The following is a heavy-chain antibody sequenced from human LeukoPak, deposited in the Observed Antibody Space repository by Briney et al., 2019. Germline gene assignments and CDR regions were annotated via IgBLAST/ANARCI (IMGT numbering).Heavy chain of an antibody. D-gene: IGHD3-10*02. J-gene: IGHJ6*04. Sequence: GGSLRLSCAAPGFIFSSYSMSWVGKAPGKGLEWVSYISSSGSTIYYADSVKGRFTISRDNAKNSLYLQMNSLRAEDTAVYYCAELGITMIGGVWGKGTTVTISS. CDR1: GFIFSSYS. V-gene: IGHV3-48*04. CDR3: AELGITMIGGV. CDR2: ISSSGSTI.